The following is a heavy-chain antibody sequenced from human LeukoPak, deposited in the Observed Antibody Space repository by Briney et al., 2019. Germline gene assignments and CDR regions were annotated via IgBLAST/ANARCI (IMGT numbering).Heavy chain of an antibody. V-gene: IGHV3-7*01. J-gene: IGHJ4*02. CDR1: GFTFSSYW. CDR3: ARASPGEPPIDY. CDR2: IKQDGSEK. Sequence: GGSLRLSCAASGFTFSSYWMSWVRQAPGKGLEWVANIKQDGSEKYYVDSVKGRFTISRDNAKNSLYLQMNSLRADNTAVYYCARASPGEPPIDYWGQGTLVTVSS.